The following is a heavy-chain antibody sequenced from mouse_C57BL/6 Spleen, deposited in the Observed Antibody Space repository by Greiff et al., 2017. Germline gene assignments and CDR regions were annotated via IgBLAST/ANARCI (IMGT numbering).Heavy chain of an antibody. CDR2: ISNKANGYTT. CDR3: ARYIHDGGSSYDAMDD. V-gene: IGHV7-3*01. Sequence: EVKVVESGGGLVQPGGSLSLSCAASGFTFTDSYMSWVRQPPWKALEWLGFISNKANGYTTEYSASVKGRFTISRDNSQRILYLQMAALRAEDSATYYCARYIHDGGSSYDAMDDWGQGISAT. D-gene: IGHD1-1*01. CDR1: GFTFTDSY. J-gene: IGHJ4*01.